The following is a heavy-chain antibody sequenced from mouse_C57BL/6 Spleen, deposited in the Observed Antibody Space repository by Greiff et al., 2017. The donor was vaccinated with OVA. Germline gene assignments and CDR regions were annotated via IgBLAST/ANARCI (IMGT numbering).Heavy chain of an antibody. J-gene: IGHJ2*01. CDR3: ARTATVVAKYIDY. CDR2: IYPRSGNT. V-gene: IGHV1-81*01. CDR1: GYTFTSYG. Sequence: QVQLQQSGAELVRPGASVKLSCKASGYTFTSYGISWVKQRTGQGLEWIGEIYPRSGNTYYNETFKGKATLTADQSSSTAYMELRSLTSEDTAVYFCARTATVVAKYIDYWGQGTTLTVAS. D-gene: IGHD1-1*01.